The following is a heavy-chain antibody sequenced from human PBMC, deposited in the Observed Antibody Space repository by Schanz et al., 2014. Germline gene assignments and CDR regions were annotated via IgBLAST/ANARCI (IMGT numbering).Heavy chain of an antibody. Sequence: QVQLVQSGAEVKKPGASVKVSCKASGYTFTSYGINWVRQAPGQGLEWMGRIIPILGIANYAQKFQGRVTITADRSTSTAYMELSSLRSEDTAVYYCARDTAQSCIGPSCFEYFQHWGQGALVTVSS. V-gene: IGHV1-69*09. CDR3: ARDTAQSCIGPSCFEYFQH. CDR1: GYTFTSYG. D-gene: IGHD2-2*01. CDR2: IIPILGIA. J-gene: IGHJ1*01.